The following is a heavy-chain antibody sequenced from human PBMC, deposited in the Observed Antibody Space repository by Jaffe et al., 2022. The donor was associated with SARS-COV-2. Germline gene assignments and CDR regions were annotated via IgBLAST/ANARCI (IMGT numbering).Heavy chain of an antibody. V-gene: IGHV3-30*18. CDR3: AKDFGELWLVGWFDP. J-gene: IGHJ5*02. CDR1: GFTFSSYG. CDR2: ISYDGSNK. Sequence: QVQLVESGGGVVQPGRSLRLSCAASGFTFSSYGMHWVRQAPGKGLEWVAVISYDGSNKYYADSVKGRFTISRDNSKNTLYLQMNSLRAEDTAVYYCAKDFGELWLVGWFDPWGQGTLVTVSS. D-gene: IGHD5-18*01.